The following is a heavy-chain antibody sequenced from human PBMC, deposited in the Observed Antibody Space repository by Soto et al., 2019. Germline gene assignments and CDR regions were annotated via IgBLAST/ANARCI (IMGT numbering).Heavy chain of an antibody. CDR3: ARDIVGATLDY. Sequence: WGSLRLSCAASGFTFSSYEMNWVRQAPGKGLEWVSYISSSGSTIYYADSVKGRFTISRDNAKNSLYLQMNSLRAEDTAVYYCARDIVGATLDYWGQGTLVTVSS. J-gene: IGHJ4*02. CDR1: GFTFSSYE. CDR2: ISSSGSTI. V-gene: IGHV3-48*03. D-gene: IGHD1-26*01.